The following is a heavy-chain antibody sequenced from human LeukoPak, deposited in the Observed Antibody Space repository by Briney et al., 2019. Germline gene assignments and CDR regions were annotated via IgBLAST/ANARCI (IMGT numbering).Heavy chain of an antibody. J-gene: IGHJ3*02. CDR1: GFPFSDHE. CDR2: ISSSGSDK. CDR3: ARRTSGAFAI. Sequence: GGSLRLSCAASGFPFSDHEMNWVRQAPGPGLEWVSYISSSGSDKYYPDSVKGRFTISRDNAKNSLYLQMNSLRAEDTAVYYCARRTSGAFAIWGQGTKVTVSS. V-gene: IGHV3-48*03.